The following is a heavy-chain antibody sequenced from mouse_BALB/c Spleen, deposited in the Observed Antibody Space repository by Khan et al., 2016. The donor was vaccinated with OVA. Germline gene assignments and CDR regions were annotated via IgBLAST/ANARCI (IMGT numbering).Heavy chain of an antibody. J-gene: IGHJ2*01. CDR1: GYSITSGYG. CDR2: ISYNGST. D-gene: IGHD1-2*01. CDR3: ARTARIKN. Sequence: EVQLVETGPGLVKPSQSLSLTCTVTGYSITSGYGWYWIRQLPGNKLEWMCYISYNGSTNYNPYLKSRISFTRDTSKNQFFLQLNSVTTEDTATYYCARTARIKNWGKGTTLTVSS. V-gene: IGHV3-1*02.